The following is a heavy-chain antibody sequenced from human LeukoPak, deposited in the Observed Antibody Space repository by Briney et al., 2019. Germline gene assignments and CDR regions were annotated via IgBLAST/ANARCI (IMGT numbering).Heavy chain of an antibody. Sequence: PGRSLSLSCAASGFTFSSYWMHWVRQAPGKGLVWVSRMNSDGSDTSYAASVKGRFTISRDNAKNTLYLQMNSLRAEDTAVYFCARGGHYSTYSPDYWGQGTLVTVSS. D-gene: IGHD6-13*01. CDR2: MNSDGSDT. V-gene: IGHV3-74*01. CDR3: ARGGHYSTYSPDY. CDR1: GFTFSSYW. J-gene: IGHJ4*02.